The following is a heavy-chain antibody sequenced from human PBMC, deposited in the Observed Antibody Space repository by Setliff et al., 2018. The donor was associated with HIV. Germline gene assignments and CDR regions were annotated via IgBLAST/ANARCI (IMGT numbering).Heavy chain of an antibody. V-gene: IGHV3-21*01. CDR1: GFSFSDTF. D-gene: IGHD2-15*01. CDR3: ATGGRRDYIASYSRTLDY. Sequence: SLRLSCTASGFSFSDTFNGYGLTWVRQAPGKGLEWVATISRSYHLFYADSVKGRFTISRDHAKTSLYLQMNSLRVEETALYYCATGGRRDYIASYSRTLDYWGQGTMVTVSS. J-gene: IGHJ4*02. CDR2: ISRSYHL.